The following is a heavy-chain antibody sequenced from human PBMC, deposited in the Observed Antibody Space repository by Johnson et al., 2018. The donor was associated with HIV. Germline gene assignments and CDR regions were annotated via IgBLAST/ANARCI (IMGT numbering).Heavy chain of an antibody. J-gene: IGHJ3*02. Sequence: VQLVESGGGLVQPGGSLRLSCAASEFTVSSNYMNWVRQAPGKGLEWVSVIFGGGRTHYADSVKGRFTISRDNSKNTLYLQMNSLRAEDTAVYYCARDGSYSGSLSDAFDSWGQGTMVTVSS. V-gene: IGHV3-66*02. CDR1: EFTVSSNY. D-gene: IGHD1-26*01. CDR2: IFGGGRT. CDR3: ARDGSYSGSLSDAFDS.